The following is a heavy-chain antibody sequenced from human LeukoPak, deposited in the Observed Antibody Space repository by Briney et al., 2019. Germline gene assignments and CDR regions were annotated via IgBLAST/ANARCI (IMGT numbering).Heavy chain of an antibody. V-gene: IGHV1-69*13. Sequence: SVKVSCKTSGGTFSSFAIAWVRQAPGQGLEWMAGIIPIFATTNYAQEFQGRVSLTADESTSTVYMELSSLRYDDTAVYYCARGPPLTFDHTPEGYYHYYMDVWGEGTTVTISS. D-gene: IGHD1-14*01. CDR3: ARGPPLTFDHTPEGYYHYYMDV. CDR1: GGTFSSFA. CDR2: IIPIFATT. J-gene: IGHJ6*03.